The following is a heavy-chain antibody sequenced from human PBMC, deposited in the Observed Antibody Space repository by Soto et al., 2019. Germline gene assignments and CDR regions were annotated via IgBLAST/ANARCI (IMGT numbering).Heavy chain of an antibody. CDR1: GGTFSSYT. V-gene: IGHV1-69*02. Sequence: ASVKVSCKASGGTFSSYTISWVRQAPGQGLEWMGRIIPILGIANYAQKFQGRVTITADKSTSTAYMELSSLRSEDTAVYYCARGPDGYSGYDPNYFDYWGQGTLVTVSS. D-gene: IGHD5-12*01. CDR3: ARGPDGYSGYDPNYFDY. CDR2: IIPILGIA. J-gene: IGHJ4*02.